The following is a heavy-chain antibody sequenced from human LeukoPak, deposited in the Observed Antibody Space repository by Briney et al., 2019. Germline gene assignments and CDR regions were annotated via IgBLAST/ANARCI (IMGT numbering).Heavy chain of an antibody. V-gene: IGHV4-39*01. D-gene: IGHD2-15*01. CDR3: ARPRGVVVVAATMWFDP. CDR1: GGSISSSSYY. J-gene: IGHJ5*02. CDR2: IYYSGST. Sequence: SETLSLTCTVSGGSISSSSYYWGRIRQPPWKGLEWIGSIYYSGSTYYNPSLKSRVTISVDTSKNQFSLKLSSVTAADTVVYYCARPRGVVVVAATMWFDPWGQGTLVTVSS.